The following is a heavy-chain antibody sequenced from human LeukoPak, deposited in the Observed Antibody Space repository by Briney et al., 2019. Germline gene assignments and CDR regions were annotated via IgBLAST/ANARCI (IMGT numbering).Heavy chain of an antibody. V-gene: IGHV4-4*02. D-gene: IGHD3-10*01. CDR2: IYQSGST. CDR3: ARGQWFRAF. J-gene: IGHJ4*02. CDR1: GASISSSNW. Sequence: SGTLSLTCAVSGASISSSNWWSWVRQPPGKGLEWIGEIYQSGSTNYNPSLKSRVTISVDTSKNQFSLRINSVTAADTAVYYCARGQWFRAFWSRGTPVTVSS.